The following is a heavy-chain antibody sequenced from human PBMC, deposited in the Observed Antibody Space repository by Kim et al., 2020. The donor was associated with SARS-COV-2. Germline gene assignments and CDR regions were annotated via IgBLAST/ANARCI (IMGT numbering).Heavy chain of an antibody. V-gene: IGHV3-30-3*01. CDR3: ARDSCGSHLPQCDYFDY. CDR2: ISYDGSNK. J-gene: IGHJ4*02. CDR1: GFTFSSYA. D-gene: IGHD1-26*01. Sequence: GGSLRLSCAASGFTFSSYAMHWVRQAPGKGLEWVAVISYDGSNKYYADSVKGRFTISRDNSKNTLYLQMNSLRAEDTAVYYCARDSCGSHLPQCDYFDYWGQGTLVTVSS.